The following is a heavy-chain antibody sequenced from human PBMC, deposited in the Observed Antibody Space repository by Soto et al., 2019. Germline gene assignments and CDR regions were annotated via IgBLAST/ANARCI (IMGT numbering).Heavy chain of an antibody. CDR2: IDPSDSYT. CDR1: GYSFTSYW. D-gene: IGHD6-6*01. Sequence: GESLKISCKGSGYSFTSYWISWVRQMPGKGLEGMGRIDPSDSYTNYSPSFQGHVTISADKSISTAYLQWSSLKASDTAMYFCASTIAARPYYYGMDVWGQGTTVTVSS. J-gene: IGHJ6*02. CDR3: ASTIAARPYYYGMDV. V-gene: IGHV5-10-1*01.